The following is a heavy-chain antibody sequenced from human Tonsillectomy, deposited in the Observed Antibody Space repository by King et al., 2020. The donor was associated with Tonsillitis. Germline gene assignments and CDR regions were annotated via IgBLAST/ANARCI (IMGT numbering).Heavy chain of an antibody. J-gene: IGHJ3*01. V-gene: IGHV4-30-2*01. CDR3: ATTVPKFGAFDF. CDR1: GASLSSGGYS. Sequence: QLQESGSGLVKPLQTLSLTCAVSGASLSSGGYSWSWIRQPPGKGLEWIGYIYHSGSTSYNPSLKSRVTISVNRSKNQFSLKLISVTAADTAVYYCATTVPKFGAFDFWGQGTMVTVSS. D-gene: IGHD4-17*01. CDR2: IYHSGST.